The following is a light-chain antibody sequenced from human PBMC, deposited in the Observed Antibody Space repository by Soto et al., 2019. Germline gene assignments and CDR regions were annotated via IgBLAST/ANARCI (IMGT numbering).Light chain of an antibody. CDR3: CSYAGSSTWV. V-gene: IGLV2-23*01. CDR1: SSDVGIYNL. Sequence: QSVLTQPASVSGSPGQSTTISCTGTSSDVGIYNLVSWYQQHPGKAPKLMIYEGSKRPSGVSNRFSGSKSGNTASLTISGLQAEDEADYYCCSYAGSSTWVFVGGTKLTVL. J-gene: IGLJ3*02. CDR2: EGS.